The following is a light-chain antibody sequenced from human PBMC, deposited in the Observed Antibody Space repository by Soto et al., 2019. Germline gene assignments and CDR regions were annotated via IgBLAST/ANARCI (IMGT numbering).Light chain of an antibody. V-gene: IGKV1-12*01. CDR1: QGIDNW. Sequence: DIQMTQSPSSVSASVGDSVTITCRASQGIDNWLAWYQQKPGMAPKLLISAPSNLQSGIPTRFSGSRTGTDFTLTLNSLQPEDFQTYFSQQAIHSPLAFGGGTKVEI. CDR3: QQAIHSPLA. CDR2: APS. J-gene: IGKJ4*01.